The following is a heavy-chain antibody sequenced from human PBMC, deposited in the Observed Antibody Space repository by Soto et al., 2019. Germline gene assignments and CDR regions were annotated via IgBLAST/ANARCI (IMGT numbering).Heavy chain of an antibody. CDR2: VYYSGYT. V-gene: IGHV4-59*08. CDR3: ARPNYGDYAFDI. D-gene: IGHD4-17*01. J-gene: IGHJ3*02. Sequence: SETLSLTCTVSGDSISSYYWSWIRQPPGKGLEWIGYVYYSGYTNYNPSLKSRVTILVDTSKNQFSLKLSSVTAADTAVYYCARPNYGDYAFDIWGQGTTVPVS. CDR1: GDSISSYY.